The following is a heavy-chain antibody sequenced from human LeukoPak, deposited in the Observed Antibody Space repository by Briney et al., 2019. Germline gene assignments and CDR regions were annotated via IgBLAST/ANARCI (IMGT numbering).Heavy chain of an antibody. J-gene: IGHJ4*02. D-gene: IGHD3-3*01. V-gene: IGHV3-30-3*02. CDR3: AKTLTYYDFWSGYFHQPYYFDY. CDR1: GFTFSSYA. CDR2: ISYDGSNK. Sequence: AGGSLRLSCAASGFTFSSYAMHWVRQAPGKGLEWVAVISYDGSNKYYADSVKGRFTISRDNSKNTLYLQMNSLRAEDTAVYYCAKTLTYYDFWSGYFHQPYYFDYWGQGTLVTVSS.